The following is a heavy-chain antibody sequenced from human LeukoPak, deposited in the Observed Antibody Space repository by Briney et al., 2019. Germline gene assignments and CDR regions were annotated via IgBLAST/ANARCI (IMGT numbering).Heavy chain of an antibody. Sequence: SETLSLTCAVSGGSISSGGYSWSWIRQPPGKGLEYIGYIYHSGSTYYNPSLKSRVAISVDRSKNQFSLKLSSVTAADTAVYYCARAGAGTDSFDIWGQGTMVTVSS. CDR2: IYHSGST. CDR1: GGSISSGGYS. V-gene: IGHV4-30-2*01. CDR3: ARAGAGTDSFDI. D-gene: IGHD1-26*01. J-gene: IGHJ3*02.